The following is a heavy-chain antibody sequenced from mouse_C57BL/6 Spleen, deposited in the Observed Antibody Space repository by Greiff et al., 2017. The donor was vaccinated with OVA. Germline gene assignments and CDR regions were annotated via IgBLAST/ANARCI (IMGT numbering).Heavy chain of an antibody. V-gene: IGHV5-17*01. CDR1: GFTFSDYG. Sequence: EVKLVESGGGLVKPGGSLKLSCAASGFTFSDYGMHWVRQAPEKGLEWVAYISSGSSTIYYADTVKGRFTISRDNAKNTLFLQRTSLRSEDTAMYYCARQDGSRYDGVDYWGQGTTLTVSS. CDR2: ISSGSSTI. J-gene: IGHJ2*01. CDR3: ARQDGSRYDGVDY. D-gene: IGHD1-1*01.